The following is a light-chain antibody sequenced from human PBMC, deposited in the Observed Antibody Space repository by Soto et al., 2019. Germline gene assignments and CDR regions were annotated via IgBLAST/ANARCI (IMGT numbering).Light chain of an antibody. V-gene: IGLV2-23*01. CDR2: EGS. CDR3: CSYAGGSSWV. Sequence: QSALTQPASLSGSPGQSITISCTGTSSDVGSYNLVSWYQQLPGKAPKLVIYEGSKRPSGVSNRFSGSKSGNTASLTISGLQAEDEGYYYCCSYAGGSSWVFGGGTKLTVL. CDR1: SSDVGSYNL. J-gene: IGLJ3*02.